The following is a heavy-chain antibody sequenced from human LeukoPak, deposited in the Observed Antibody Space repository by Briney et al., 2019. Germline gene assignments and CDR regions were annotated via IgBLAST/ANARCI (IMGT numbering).Heavy chain of an antibody. V-gene: IGHV1-2*04. CDR3: AREGDYGDYRHFDY. CDR2: INPNSGGT. Sequence: ASVKVSCKASGYTFTSYYMHWVRQAPGQGLEWMGWINPNSGGTNYAQKFQGWVTMTRDTSISTAYMELSRLRSDDTAVYYCAREGDYGDYRHFDYWGQGTLVTVSS. J-gene: IGHJ4*02. CDR1: GYTFTSYY. D-gene: IGHD4-17*01.